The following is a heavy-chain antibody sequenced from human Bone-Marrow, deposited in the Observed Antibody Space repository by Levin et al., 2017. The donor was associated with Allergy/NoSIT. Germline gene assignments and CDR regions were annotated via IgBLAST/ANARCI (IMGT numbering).Heavy chain of an antibody. CDR2: IKEDGSER. Sequence: LSLPCAASGFPFRNSWMTWVRQAPGKELQRVASIKEDGSERYYGDFVQGRFTISRDNAKNSLYLQMNSLRPEDTAVYYCARDPVRGGDLDCWGQGALVTVSS. J-gene: IGHJ4*02. CDR3: ARDPVRGGDLDC. D-gene: IGHD4-17*01. CDR1: GFPFRNSW. V-gene: IGHV3-7*01.